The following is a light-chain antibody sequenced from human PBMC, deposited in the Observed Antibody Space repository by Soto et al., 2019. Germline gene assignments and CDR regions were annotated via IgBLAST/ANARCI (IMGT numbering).Light chain of an antibody. Sequence: DIQMTQSPSTLSASVGDRVTITCRASQIISSWLAWYQQKPGKARKLLLYDASSLESGVPSRFSGSGSGTEFTLTISSLQPDDFATYYCQQYNSYSITFGPGTKVDIK. J-gene: IGKJ3*01. V-gene: IGKV1-5*01. CDR3: QQYNSYSIT. CDR1: QIISSW. CDR2: DAS.